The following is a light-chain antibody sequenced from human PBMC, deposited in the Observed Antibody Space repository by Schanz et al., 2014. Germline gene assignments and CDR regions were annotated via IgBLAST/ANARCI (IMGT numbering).Light chain of an antibody. V-gene: IGLV2-14*03. CDR1: SSDIGGYNF. J-gene: IGLJ2*01. CDR3: SSYRRNSTTTHVV. Sequence: SVLTQPASVSGSPGQSITLSCTGTSSDIGGYNFVSWYRQHPGKAPKLMIYDVTSRPSGVSNRFSGSKSGNTASLTIAGLQAEDEADYYCSSYRRNSTTTHVVFGGGTKLTVL. CDR2: DVT.